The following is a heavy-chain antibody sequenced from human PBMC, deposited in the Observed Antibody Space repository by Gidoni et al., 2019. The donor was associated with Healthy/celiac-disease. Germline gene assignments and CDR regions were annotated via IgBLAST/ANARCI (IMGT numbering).Heavy chain of an antibody. J-gene: IGHJ4*02. CDR1: GGSFSGYY. Sequence: QVQLQQWGAGLLKPSETLSLTCAVYGGSFSGYYWSWIRQPPGKGLEWIGEINHSGSTNYNPSLKSRVTISVDTSKNQFSLKLSSVTAADTAVYYCARPAGFGELLYDYWGQGTLVTVSS. CDR2: INHSGST. V-gene: IGHV4-34*01. CDR3: ARPAGFGELLYDY. D-gene: IGHD3-10*01.